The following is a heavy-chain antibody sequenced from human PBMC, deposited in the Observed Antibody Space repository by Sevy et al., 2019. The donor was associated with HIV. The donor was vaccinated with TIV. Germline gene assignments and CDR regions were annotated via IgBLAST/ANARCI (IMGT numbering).Heavy chain of an antibody. V-gene: IGHV3-21*01. J-gene: IGHJ4*02. CDR3: VRGSSSLTGHPDY. CDR1: GFTFSSYS. D-gene: IGHD6-13*01. CDR2: ISSSSSYI. Sequence: GGSLRLSCAASGFTFSSYSMNWVRQAPGKGLEWVSSISSSSSYIYYADSVKGRFTISRDNAKNSLYLQMNSLRAEDTAVYYCVRGSSSLTGHPDYWGQGTLVTVSS.